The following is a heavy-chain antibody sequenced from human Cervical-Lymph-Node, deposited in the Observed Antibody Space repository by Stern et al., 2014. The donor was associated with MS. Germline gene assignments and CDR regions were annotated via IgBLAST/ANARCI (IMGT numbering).Heavy chain of an antibody. V-gene: IGHV1-46*01. Sequence: VQLVESGAEVKEPGASVKVSCTASGYTFTDYNIQWVRQAPGPGLEWMEMTSPDVVRTAYAPKFRGRVTMTRDKSTATVYMDLNSLRSEDTAVYFCARVAPTVGAAYWGQGTLVTVSS. CDR1: GYTFTDYN. CDR2: TSPDVVRT. CDR3: ARVAPTVGAAY. D-gene: IGHD1-26*01. J-gene: IGHJ4*02.